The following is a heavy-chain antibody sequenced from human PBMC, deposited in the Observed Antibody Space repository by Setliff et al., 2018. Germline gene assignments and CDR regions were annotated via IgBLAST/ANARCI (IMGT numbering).Heavy chain of an antibody. CDR2: IYYTGTA. V-gene: IGHV4-39*01. J-gene: IGHJ6*03. CDR3: ARHVGIRGRGYNYYYYYMDV. D-gene: IGHD3-10*01. CDR1: GDSISSTSYQ. Sequence: SETLSLTCTVSGDSISSTSYQWGWVRQPPGKGLEWIGSIYYTGTAYYNPSLKSRVTMSVDTSRNQFSLKLSSVTAADTAVYYCARHVGIRGRGYNYYYYYMDVWGKGTTVTVSS.